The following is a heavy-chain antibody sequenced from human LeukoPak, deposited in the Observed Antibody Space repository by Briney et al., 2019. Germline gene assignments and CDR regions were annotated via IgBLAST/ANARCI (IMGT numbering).Heavy chain of an antibody. V-gene: IGHV4-39*07. CDR1: GASVSSSSYY. CDR3: ARDKEVVGDAFDI. Sequence: SETLSLTCTVSGASVSSSSYYWGWIRQPPGKGLEWIGSIYYSGSTYYNPSLKSRVTISVDTSKNQFSLKLSSVTAADTAVYYCARDKEVVGDAFDIWGQGTMVTVSS. D-gene: IGHD2-2*01. J-gene: IGHJ3*02. CDR2: IYYSGST.